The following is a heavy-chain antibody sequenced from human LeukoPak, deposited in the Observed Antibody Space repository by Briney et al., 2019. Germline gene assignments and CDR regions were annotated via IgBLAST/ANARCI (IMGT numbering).Heavy chain of an antibody. V-gene: IGHV4-34*01. CDR2: INHSGST. J-gene: IGHJ4*02. CDR3: ARHEGRVYSSSWRPFDY. D-gene: IGHD6-13*01. CDR1: GGSFSGYY. Sequence: ETLSLTCAVYGGSFSGYYWSWIRQPPGKGLEWIGEINHSGSTNYNPSLKSRVTISVDTSKNQFSLKLSSVTAADTAVYYCARHEGRVYSSSWRPFDYWGQGTLVTVSS.